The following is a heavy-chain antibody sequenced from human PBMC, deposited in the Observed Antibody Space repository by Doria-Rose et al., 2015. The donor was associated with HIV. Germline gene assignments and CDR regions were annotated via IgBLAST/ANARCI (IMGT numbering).Heavy chain of an antibody. J-gene: IGHJ4*02. D-gene: IGHD3-10*01. Sequence: QVQLQESGPGLVRPSQTLSLTCTVLGDSISSGDSFWSWIRQPPGKGPEWIGYISSSGTTYYYPSIRCRLTISLDASKTQFSLNLNSVTAADTAVYYCARARNYGFPHFFDFWGQGTLVTVSS. CDR1: GDSISSGDSF. CDR3: ARARNYGFPHFFDF. CDR2: ISSSGTT. V-gene: IGHV4-30-4*01.